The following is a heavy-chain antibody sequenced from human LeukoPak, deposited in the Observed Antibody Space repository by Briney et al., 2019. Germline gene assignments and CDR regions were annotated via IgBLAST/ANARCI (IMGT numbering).Heavy chain of an antibody. CDR2: INHSGST. J-gene: IGHJ4*02. D-gene: IGHD5-18*01. Sequence: SETLSLTCAVYGGSFSGYYWSWIRQPPGKGLEWIGEINHSGSTNYNPSLKSRVTISVDTSKNQFSLKLSSVTAADTAVYYCARQGLRRYSYGTGFDYWGQGTLVTVSS. V-gene: IGHV4-34*01. CDR3: ARQGLRRYSYGTGFDY. CDR1: GGSFSGYY.